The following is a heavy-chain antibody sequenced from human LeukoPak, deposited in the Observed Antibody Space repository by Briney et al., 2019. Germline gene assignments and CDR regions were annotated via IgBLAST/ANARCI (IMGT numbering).Heavy chain of an antibody. CDR1: GFTFSSYS. CDR3: AREVVVAATDWFDP. D-gene: IGHD2-15*01. V-gene: IGHV3-48*02. J-gene: IGHJ5*02. CDR2: ISSSSSTI. Sequence: PGGSLRLSCAASGFTFSSYSMNWVRQAPGKGLEWVSYISSSSSTIYYADSVKGRFTISRDNAKNSLYLQMNSLRDEDTAVYYRAREVVVAATDWFDPWGQGTLVTVSS.